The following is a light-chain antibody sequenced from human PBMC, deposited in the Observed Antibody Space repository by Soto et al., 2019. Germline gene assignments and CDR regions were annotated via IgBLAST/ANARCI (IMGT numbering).Light chain of an antibody. CDR3: QQHNSYWT. CDR1: QSVSRR. CDR2: DVS. J-gene: IGKJ1*01. V-gene: IGKV1-5*01. Sequence: DIQMTQSPSTLSASVGARVTITCRASQSVSRRLAWYQQKPGKAPKVLIYDVSKLESGVPSRFSGSGYGTEFTLSISSLQPDDFAIYYCQQHNSYWTFGQGTKVDIK.